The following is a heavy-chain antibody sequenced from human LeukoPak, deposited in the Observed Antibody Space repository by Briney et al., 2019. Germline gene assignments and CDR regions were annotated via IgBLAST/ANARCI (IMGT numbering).Heavy chain of an antibody. V-gene: IGHV3-11*04. J-gene: IGHJ4*02. CDR2: ISSSGSTM. CDR3: ARDRGYSAFDY. D-gene: IGHD5-18*01. Sequence: GGSLRLSCAASGFTFSDYYMSWIRQAPGKGLEWVSYISSSGSTMYYADSVKGRFTISRDNAKNSLYLQMDSLRAEDTAVYYCARDRGYSAFDYWGQGILVTVSS. CDR1: GFTFSDYY.